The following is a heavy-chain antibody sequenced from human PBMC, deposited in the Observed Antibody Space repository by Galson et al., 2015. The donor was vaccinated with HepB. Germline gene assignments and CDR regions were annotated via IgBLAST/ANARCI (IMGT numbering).Heavy chain of an antibody. J-gene: IGHJ4*02. CDR3: ARGRDIFDY. CDR2: VYYDGTS. D-gene: IGHD2-15*01. Sequence: ETLSLTCNVSGASIFNHYWTWIRQPPGNGLEWIGHVYYDGTSDFKPSLKSRVTISLDTSKSQFSLKLTSVTAADTAVYYCARGRDIFDYWGRGTLVTVSS. CDR1: GASIFNHY. V-gene: IGHV4-59*11.